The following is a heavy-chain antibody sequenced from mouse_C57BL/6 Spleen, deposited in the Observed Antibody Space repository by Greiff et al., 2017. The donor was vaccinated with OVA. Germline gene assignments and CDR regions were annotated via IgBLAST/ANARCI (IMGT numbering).Heavy chain of an antibody. V-gene: IGHV2-6-1*01. CDR2: IWSDGSP. J-gene: IGHJ4*01. D-gene: IGHD2-4*01. Sequence: QVQLKESGPGLVAPSQSLSITCTVSGFSLTSYGVHWVRQPPGKGLEWLVVIWSDGSPTYNSALKSRLSISKDNSKSQVFLKMNSLQTDDTAMYYWSRHDDYDGNYAMDYWGQGTSVTVSS. CDR1: GFSLTSYG. CDR3: SRHDDYDGNYAMDY.